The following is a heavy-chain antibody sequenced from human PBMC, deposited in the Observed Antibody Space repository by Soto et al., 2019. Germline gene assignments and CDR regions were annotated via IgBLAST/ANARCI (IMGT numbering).Heavy chain of an antibody. V-gene: IGHV1-69*01. CDR1: GGTFSSYA. D-gene: IGHD1-1*01. CDR3: ASSRSPTKLESDGYFDY. CDR2: IIPIFGTA. Sequence: QVQLVQSGADVKKPGSSVKVSCKASGGTFSSYAISWVRQAPGQGLEWMGGIIPIFGTANYAQKFQGRVTITADESTSTAYMELSSLRAEDTAVYYCASSRSPTKLESDGYFDYWGQGTLVTVSS. J-gene: IGHJ4*02.